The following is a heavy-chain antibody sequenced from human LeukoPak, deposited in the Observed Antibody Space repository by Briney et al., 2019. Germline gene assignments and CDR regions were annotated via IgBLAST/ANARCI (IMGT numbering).Heavy chain of an antibody. CDR1: GYIFTSYG. CDR3: ARDLVHHRLLATNYNWFDP. CDR2: INSYNGNT. V-gene: IGHV1-18*01. D-gene: IGHD2-8*01. J-gene: IGHJ5*02. Sequence: GASVKVSCKASGYIFTSYGISWVRQAPGQGLEWMGWINSYNGNTKYTQKVQGRVTMTIDTSTSTAYMEVGSLRSDDTAVYYCARDLVHHRLLATNYNWFDPWGQGTLVTVSS.